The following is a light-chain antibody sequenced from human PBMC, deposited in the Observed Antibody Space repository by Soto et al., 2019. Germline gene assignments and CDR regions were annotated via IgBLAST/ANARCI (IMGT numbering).Light chain of an antibody. CDR3: QQYRDYSWT. CDR1: QSIGVW. CDR2: TAS. V-gene: IGKV1-5*03. J-gene: IGKJ1*01. Sequence: IQMTQSPSTVSASVGDRVAITCRASQSIGVWLAWYQQKPGKAPRFLIYTASTLLGGVPSRFSGSGSGTEFTLTISSLQPDDFATYYCQQYRDYSWTFGPGTKVEIK.